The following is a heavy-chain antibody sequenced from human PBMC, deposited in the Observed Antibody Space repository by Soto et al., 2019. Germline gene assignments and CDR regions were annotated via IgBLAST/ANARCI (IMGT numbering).Heavy chain of an antibody. CDR2: ISYDGSNK. Sequence: PGGSLILSCASSGFTFSSYSMHLVRPAPGKGLEWVAVISYDGSNKYYADSVKGRFTISRDNSKNTLYLQMNSLRAEDTAVYYCAKEEPYYDILTGYHHDAFDIWGQGTMVTVSS. D-gene: IGHD3-9*01. CDR3: AKEEPYYDILTGYHHDAFDI. V-gene: IGHV3-30-3*01. J-gene: IGHJ3*02. CDR1: GFTFSSYS.